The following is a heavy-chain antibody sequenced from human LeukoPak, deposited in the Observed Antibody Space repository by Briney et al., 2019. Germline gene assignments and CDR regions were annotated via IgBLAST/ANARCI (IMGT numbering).Heavy chain of an antibody. CDR1: GGSISSYY. CDR2: IYTSGST. CDR3: ARDPGAYSSGYYFDY. J-gene: IGHJ4*02. Sequence: KPSETLSLTCTVSGGSISSYYWSWIRQPAGKGLEWIGRIYTSGSTNYNPSLKSRVTMSVDTSKNQFSLKLSSVTAADTAMYYCARDPGAYSSGYYFDYWGQGTLVTVSS. D-gene: IGHD6-19*01. V-gene: IGHV4-4*07.